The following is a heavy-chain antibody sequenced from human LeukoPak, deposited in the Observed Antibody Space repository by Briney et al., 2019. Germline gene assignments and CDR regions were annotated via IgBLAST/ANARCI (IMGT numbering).Heavy chain of an antibody. Sequence: GGSLRLSCAASGFTFSSYWMSWVRQAPGKGLEWVATIKQDGSEKDFVDSVKGRFTISRDNAKNSLYLQMNSLRAEDTALCYCARVGYYYHYWGQGTLVTVSS. D-gene: IGHD3-22*01. V-gene: IGHV3-7*01. CDR1: GFTFSSYW. J-gene: IGHJ4*02. CDR2: IKQDGSEK. CDR3: ARVGYYYHY.